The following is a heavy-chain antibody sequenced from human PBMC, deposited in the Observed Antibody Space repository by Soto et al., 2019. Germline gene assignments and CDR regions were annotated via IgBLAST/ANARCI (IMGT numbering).Heavy chain of an antibody. J-gene: IGHJ4*02. CDR1: GFTFSDYY. CDR3: ARDRYYYDSSGYEGIPLDY. CDR2: ISSSSSYT. Sequence: QVQLVESGGGLVKPGGSLRLSCAASGFTFSDYYMNWIRQAPGKGLEWVSYISSSSSYTNYADSVKGRFTISRDNAKNSLYLQMNSLRAEDTAVYYCARDRYYYDSSGYEGIPLDYWGQGTLVTVSS. V-gene: IGHV3-11*06. D-gene: IGHD3-22*01.